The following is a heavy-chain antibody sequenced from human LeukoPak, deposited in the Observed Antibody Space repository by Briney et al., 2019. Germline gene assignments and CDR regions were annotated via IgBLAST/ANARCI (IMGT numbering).Heavy chain of an antibody. Sequence: PGVSLRVSCAASGFTVSSNYMSWVRQAPGKRLEWVSIIYSGGSTYYADSVKGRFTISRDSSKNTLYLQMNSLRAEDTAVYYCARDRRAPDWNDRWFDPWGQGTLVTVSS. CDR3: ARDRRAPDWNDRWFDP. J-gene: IGHJ5*02. CDR2: IYSGGST. CDR1: GFTVSSNY. D-gene: IGHD1-1*01. V-gene: IGHV3-66*01.